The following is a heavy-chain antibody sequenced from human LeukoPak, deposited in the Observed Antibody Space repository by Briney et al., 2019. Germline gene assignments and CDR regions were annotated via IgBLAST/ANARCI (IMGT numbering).Heavy chain of an antibody. D-gene: IGHD6-13*01. Sequence: GRSLRLSCAASGFTFSSYGMHWVRQAPGKGLEWVAVIWYDGSNKYYADSVKGRFTISRDNSKNTLYLQMNSLRAEDTAVYYCAKDRAGSSWYSFDYWGQGTLVTVSS. J-gene: IGHJ4*02. CDR1: GFTFSSYG. CDR2: IWYDGSNK. V-gene: IGHV3-33*06. CDR3: AKDRAGSSWYSFDY.